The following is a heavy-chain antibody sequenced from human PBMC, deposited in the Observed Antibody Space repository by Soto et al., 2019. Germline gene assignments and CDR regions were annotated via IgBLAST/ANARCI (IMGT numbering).Heavy chain of an antibody. CDR1: GYSFGYYL. Sequence: PGESLTISWHGSGYSFGYYLITWVRQKPGKGLDYMGKINPSDSNTNYSPSFQGHVTISADKSISTAYLQWSSLETSDTAMYYCARLGHDYSNSGMEGWGQGTT. J-gene: IGHJ6*02. D-gene: IGHD4-4*01. V-gene: IGHV5-10-1*01. CDR2: INPSDSNT. CDR3: ARLGHDYSNSGMEG.